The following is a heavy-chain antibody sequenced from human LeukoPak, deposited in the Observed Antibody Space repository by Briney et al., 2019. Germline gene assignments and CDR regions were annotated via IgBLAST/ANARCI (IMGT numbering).Heavy chain of an antibody. V-gene: IGHV1-58*02. D-gene: IGHD3-9*01. CDR1: GGTFSSYA. J-gene: IGHJ3*02. CDR3: ARGLRHFDWLGLRDAFDI. Sequence: SVKVSCKASGGTFSSYAISWVRQAPGQGLEWIGWIVVGSGNTNYAQKFQERVTITRYMSTSTAYMELSSLRSEDTAVYYCARGLRHFDWLGLRDAFDIWGQGTMVTVSS. CDR2: IVVGSGNT.